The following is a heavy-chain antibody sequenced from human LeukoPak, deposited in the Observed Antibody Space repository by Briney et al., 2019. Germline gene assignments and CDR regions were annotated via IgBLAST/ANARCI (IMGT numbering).Heavy chain of an antibody. CDR3: ARGAGLRYGSDY. V-gene: IGHV3-7*03. Sequence: GGPLSFSCAAPGFIFINYGLVWVGRAQGRGLEWVTNIKSDGSEINYVDSVKGRFTISRDNAKNSLYLQMNSLRAEDTAVYYCARGAGLRYGSDYWGQGTLVTVFS. D-gene: IGHD3-9*01. CDR1: GFIFINYG. J-gene: IGHJ4*02. CDR2: IKSDGSEI.